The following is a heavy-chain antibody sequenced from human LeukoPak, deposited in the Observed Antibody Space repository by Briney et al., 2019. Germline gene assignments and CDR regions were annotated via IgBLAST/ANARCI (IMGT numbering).Heavy chain of an antibody. V-gene: IGHV3-66*01. CDR2: IYSGGST. D-gene: IGHD6-6*01. CDR3: AKWTGYEYSSSSNWFDP. Sequence: GGSLRLSCAASEFSVGSNYMTWVRQAPGKGLEWVSLIYSGGSTYYADSVKGRFTISRDNSKNTLYLQMNSLRAEDTAVYYCAKWTGYEYSSSSNWFDPWGQGTLVTVSS. J-gene: IGHJ5*02. CDR1: EFSVGSNY.